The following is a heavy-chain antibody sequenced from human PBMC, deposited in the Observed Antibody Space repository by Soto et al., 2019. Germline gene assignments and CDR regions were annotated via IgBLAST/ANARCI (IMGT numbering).Heavy chain of an antibody. CDR1: GFSVSGKY. CDR3: ARDSGGWFFGAFDI. J-gene: IGHJ3*02. D-gene: IGHD6-19*01. V-gene: IGHV3-66*01. Sequence: EVQLVESGGGLVQPGGSLRLSCAASGFSVSGKYMTWVRQAPGKGLEWVSVIYSGESTHYADSVKGRFTISRDNSKNTLYLQMNSLRAEDTAIYYCARDSGGWFFGAFDIWGQGRMVIVSS. CDR2: IYSGEST.